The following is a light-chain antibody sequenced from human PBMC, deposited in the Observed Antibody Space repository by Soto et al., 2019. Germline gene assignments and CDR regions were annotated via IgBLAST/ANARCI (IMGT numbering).Light chain of an antibody. CDR3: QQYNSYSPT. Sequence: DIQMTQSPSTLSSSLGERVIITCRASQSISNWLAWYQQKPGTAPKLLIFDASSLQTGVPSRFSGSGSGTDFTLTIGSLQPDDFATYYCQQYNSYSPTFGRGTKVDIK. CDR1: QSISNW. J-gene: IGKJ4*02. CDR2: DAS. V-gene: IGKV1-5*01.